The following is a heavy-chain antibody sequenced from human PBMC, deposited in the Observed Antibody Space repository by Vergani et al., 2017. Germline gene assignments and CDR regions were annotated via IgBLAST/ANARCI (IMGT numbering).Heavy chain of an antibody. CDR2: IYYSENK. Sequence: QLQLQESGPGLVKPSETLFLTCTVSGGSITYGAFYWGWIRQSPGKGLEWIGSIYYSENKFYNPSLESRVTLSIDTTKNQFSLKLKSVTAADTAVYYCGRVADFYGLGSRLLDLWGQGILVTVSS. CDR1: GGSITYGAFY. J-gene: IGHJ5*02. V-gene: IGHV4-39*01. D-gene: IGHD3-10*01. CDR3: GRVADFYGLGSRLLDL.